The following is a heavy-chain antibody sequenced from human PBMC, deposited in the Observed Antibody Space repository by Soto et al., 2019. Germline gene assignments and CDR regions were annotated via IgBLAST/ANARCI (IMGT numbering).Heavy chain of an antibody. CDR3: AKGDNLGPKTGYAFDP. CDR2: TYFRSKWYN. Sequence: SHTRSLSCAISGYSVSSNTASWNLIRQSPSRGLEWLGRTYFRSKWYNDYAVSVKSRIIINPDTSNNQFSLQLNSVTPEDTAVYFCAKGDNLGPKTGYAFDPWGQGIMVTVSS. D-gene: IGHD5-12*01. J-gene: IGHJ5*02. V-gene: IGHV6-1*01. CDR1: GYSVSSNTAS.